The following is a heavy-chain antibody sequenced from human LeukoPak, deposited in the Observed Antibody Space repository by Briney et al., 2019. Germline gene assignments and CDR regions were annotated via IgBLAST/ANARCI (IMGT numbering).Heavy chain of an antibody. CDR1: GFTFSSYA. CDR2: ISASGSST. D-gene: IGHD1-26*01. J-gene: IGHJ3*02. Sequence: GGSLRLSCAASGFTFSSYAMSWVRQAPGKGLEWVSGISASGSSTYYADSVKGRYTISRDNSKDTLYLQMSSLRAEDTAVYYCAKDRAYSGSPRAFDIWGQGTVVTVSS. CDR3: AKDRAYSGSPRAFDI. V-gene: IGHV3-23*01.